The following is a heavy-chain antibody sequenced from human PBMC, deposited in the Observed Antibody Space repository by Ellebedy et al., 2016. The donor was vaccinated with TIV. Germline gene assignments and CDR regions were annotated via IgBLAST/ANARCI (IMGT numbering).Heavy chain of an antibody. V-gene: IGHV5-51*01. J-gene: IGHJ6*02. CDR2: IYPGDSDT. CDR1: GSRFSNFY. Sequence: GESLKISXVASGSRFSNFYIAWVRQMPGKGLEWMGIIYPGDSDTRYSPSFQGQVTISADRSFTTAYLQWSSLKASDTAMYYCARHRAHPYFYHGMDVWGQGTTVTVSS. CDR3: ARHRAHPYFYHGMDV.